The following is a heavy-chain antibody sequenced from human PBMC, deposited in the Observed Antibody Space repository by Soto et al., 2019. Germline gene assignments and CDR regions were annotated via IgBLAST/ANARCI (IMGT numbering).Heavy chain of an antibody. V-gene: IGHV3-48*02. Sequence: EVQLVESGGGLVQPGGFLRLSCAASGFTFSGYNMNWIRQAPGKGLEWVSCIKSDSSGIWYADSVKGRFTMSRDNAKNSLHLQMNSLRDEDTAVYFCARDSNWSSDYWGQGTLVAVSS. J-gene: IGHJ4*02. CDR3: ARDSNWSSDY. CDR1: GFTFSGYN. D-gene: IGHD1-1*01. CDR2: IKSDSSGI.